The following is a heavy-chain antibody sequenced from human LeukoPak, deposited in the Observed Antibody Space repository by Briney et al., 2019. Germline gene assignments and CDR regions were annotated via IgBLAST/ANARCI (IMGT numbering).Heavy chain of an antibody. CDR1: GFTFNTYA. CDR3: ARGGSGWYVDY. D-gene: IGHD6-19*01. V-gene: IGHV3-30-3*01. CDR2: ISYGGSNK. J-gene: IGHJ4*02. Sequence: GVSLRLSCAASGFTFNTYAIHWVRHTPGKGLEWVAVISYGGSNKYYADSVKGRFTISRDNSKNTLYLQMNSLTAEDTAVYYCARGGSGWYVDYWGQGTLVTVSS.